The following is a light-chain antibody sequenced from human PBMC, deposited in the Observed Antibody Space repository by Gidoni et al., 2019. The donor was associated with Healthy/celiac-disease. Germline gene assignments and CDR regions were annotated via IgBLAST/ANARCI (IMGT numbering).Light chain of an antibody. CDR2: GKN. Sequence: SSELTQDLAVSVALGQTVRITCQGDSLRSYYASWYQQKPGQAPVLVIYGKNNRPSGIPDRFSGSSSGNTASLTITGAQAEDEADYYCNSRDSSGNHPVVFGGGTKLTVL. J-gene: IGLJ2*01. V-gene: IGLV3-19*01. CDR1: SLRSYY. CDR3: NSRDSSGNHPVV.